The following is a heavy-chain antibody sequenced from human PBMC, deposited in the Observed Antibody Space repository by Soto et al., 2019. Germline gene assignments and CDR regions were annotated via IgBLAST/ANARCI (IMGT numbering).Heavy chain of an antibody. D-gene: IGHD4-17*01. Sequence: QLRLQESGPGLVKPSETLSLTCTVSGGSISSSSYYWGWIRQPPGKGLEWIGSIYYSGSTYYNPSLKSRVPISVDTSRNQFSLKLSSVTAADTAVYYCARHPTGTSLGFDYWGQGTLVTVSS. V-gene: IGHV4-39*01. CDR1: GGSISSSSYY. J-gene: IGHJ4*02. CDR3: ARHPTGTSLGFDY. CDR2: IYYSGST.